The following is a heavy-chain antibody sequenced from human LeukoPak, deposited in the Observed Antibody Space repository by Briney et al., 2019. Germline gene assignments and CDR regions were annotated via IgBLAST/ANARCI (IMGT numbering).Heavy chain of an antibody. J-gene: IGHJ4*02. V-gene: IGHV3-23*01. CDR1: GFTFTNYA. CDR3: AKWGDYDILTGYYVPDY. D-gene: IGHD3-9*01. CDR2: ITGSDGSS. Sequence: GTSLRLSCVASGFTFTNYAMSWVRQAPGKGLEWVSAITGSDGSSYYADSVKGRFTISRDNSKNTLYLQVNSLRAEDTAVYYCAKWGDYDILTGYYVPDYWGQGTLVAVSS.